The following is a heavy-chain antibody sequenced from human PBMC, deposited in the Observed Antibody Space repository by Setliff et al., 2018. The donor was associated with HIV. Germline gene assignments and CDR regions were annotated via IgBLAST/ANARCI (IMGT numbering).Heavy chain of an antibody. V-gene: IGHV1-18*01. CDR2: ISAYNGNT. CDR3: ARDSKMVAVAGSWGWGGGH. D-gene: IGHD2-15*01. J-gene: IGHJ4*02. CDR1: GYTFTSYG. Sequence: ASVKVSCKASGYTFTSYGISWVRQAPGQGLEWMGWISAYNGNTNYAQKLQGRVTMTTDTSTSTAYMELRSLRSDDTAVYYWARDSKMVAVAGSWGWGGGHWGQGTLVTVSS.